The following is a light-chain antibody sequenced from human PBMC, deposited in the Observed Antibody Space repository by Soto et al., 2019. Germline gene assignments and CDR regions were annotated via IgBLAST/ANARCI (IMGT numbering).Light chain of an antibody. CDR3: QQYGGSSYT. CDR1: QSVTSSY. J-gene: IGKJ2*01. V-gene: IGKV3-20*01. CDR2: GAS. Sequence: EIVLTQSPGTLSLSPGERATLSCRASQSVTSSYLAWYQQKPGQAPRLLIYGASSRATGIPDRFSGSGSGTDFTLNISRLEPDDFAVYYCQQYGGSSYTFGQGTKLEIK.